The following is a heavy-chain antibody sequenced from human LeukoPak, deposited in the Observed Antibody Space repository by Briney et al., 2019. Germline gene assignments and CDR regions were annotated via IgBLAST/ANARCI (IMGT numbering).Heavy chain of an antibody. V-gene: IGHV1-2*02. D-gene: IGHD4-11*01. Sequence: GASVKVSCKASGYTFTDYYLHWVRQAPGQGLEWMGWINPKNGGTKYAQKFQDRVTLTRDTSIYTAYMDLNILGSDDTAVYYCARDDYINRERFDYWGQGTLVTVSS. CDR2: INPKNGGT. J-gene: IGHJ4*02. CDR1: GYTFTDYY. CDR3: ARDDYINRERFDY.